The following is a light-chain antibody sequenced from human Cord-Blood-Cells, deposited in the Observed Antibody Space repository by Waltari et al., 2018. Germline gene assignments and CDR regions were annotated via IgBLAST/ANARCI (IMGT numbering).Light chain of an antibody. J-gene: IGLJ3*02. V-gene: IGLV2-23*01. CDR2: EGS. Sequence: QSALTQPASVSGSPGQSITLSCTGTSSDFGSYNLVSWYKQHPGKAPKLMIYEGSKRPSGVSNRFSGSKSGNTASLTISGLQAEDEADYYCCSYAGSSTWVFGGGTKLTVL. CDR3: CSYAGSSTWV. CDR1: SSDFGSYNL.